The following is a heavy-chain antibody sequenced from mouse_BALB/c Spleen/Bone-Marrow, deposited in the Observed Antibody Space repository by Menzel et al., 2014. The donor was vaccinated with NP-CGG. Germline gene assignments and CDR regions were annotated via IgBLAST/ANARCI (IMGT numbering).Heavy chain of an antibody. D-gene: IGHD1-1*01. J-gene: IGHJ4*01. CDR1: GYTFTSYW. Sequence: LQQSGSELVRPGTSVKLSCKASGYTFTSYWMHWVKPRPGQGLEWIGNIYPFSGSSNYDEKFKSKATLTVDTSSSAAYMQLISLTSEDSAVYYCTRSPITTVVAETMDCWGQGTSVTVSS. CDR3: TRSPITTVVAETMDC. CDR2: IYPFSGSS. V-gene: IGHV1S22*01.